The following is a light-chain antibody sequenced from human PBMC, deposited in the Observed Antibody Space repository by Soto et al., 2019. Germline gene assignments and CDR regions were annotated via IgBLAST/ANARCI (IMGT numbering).Light chain of an antibody. V-gene: IGLV8-61*01. CDR3: VLYMGSGTVV. CDR2: STT. CDR1: SGSVSTSYY. Sequence: QTVVTQAPSFSVSPGGTVTLTCGLSSGSVSTSYYPSWYQQTPGQAPRPLIYSTTTRSSGVPDRFSGSIHGNKAALTITGAQADDESDYYCVLYMGSGTVVFGGGTKLTVL. J-gene: IGLJ2*01.